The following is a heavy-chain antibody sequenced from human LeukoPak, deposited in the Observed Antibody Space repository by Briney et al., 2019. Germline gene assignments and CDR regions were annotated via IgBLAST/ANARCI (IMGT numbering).Heavy chain of an antibody. J-gene: IGHJ5*02. Sequence: GGSLRLSCAASGFTFSSYWMNWARQAPGKGLVWVSRINSDGSSTSYADSVKGRFTTSRDNAKNTLYLQMNSLRAEDTAVYYCARDAGGYDFWSGYSSSWFDPWGQGTLVTVSS. V-gene: IGHV3-74*01. CDR3: ARDAGGYDFWSGYSSSWFDP. D-gene: IGHD3-3*01. CDR1: GFTFSSYW. CDR2: INSDGSST.